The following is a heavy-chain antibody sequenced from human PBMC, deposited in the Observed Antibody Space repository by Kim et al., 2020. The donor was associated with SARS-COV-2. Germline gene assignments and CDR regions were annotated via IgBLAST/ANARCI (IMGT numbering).Heavy chain of an antibody. CDR3: TRPYGSGTKGWAFDI. J-gene: IGHJ3*02. V-gene: IGHV3-49*03. CDR1: GFTFGDYA. CDR2: IRSKAYGGTT. Sequence: GGSLRLSCTASGFTFGDYAMSWFRQAPGKGLEWVGFIRSKAYGGTTEYAASVKGRFTISRDDSKSIAYLQMNSLKTEDTAVYYCTRPYGSGTKGWAFDIWGQGTMVTVSS. D-gene: IGHD3-10*01.